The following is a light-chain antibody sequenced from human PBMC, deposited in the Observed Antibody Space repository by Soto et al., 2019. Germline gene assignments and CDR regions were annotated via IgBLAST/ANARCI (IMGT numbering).Light chain of an antibody. J-gene: IGKJ4*01. CDR1: QSVSSSY. CDR3: QQYDSSPLP. Sequence: EIVLTQSPGTLSLPPGERATLSCRASQSVSSSYLAWYQQKPGQAPRLLIYGASSRATGIPDRFSGSGSGTDFTLTISRLEPADFAVYSCQQYDSSPLPFGGGTKVEIK. CDR2: GAS. V-gene: IGKV3-20*01.